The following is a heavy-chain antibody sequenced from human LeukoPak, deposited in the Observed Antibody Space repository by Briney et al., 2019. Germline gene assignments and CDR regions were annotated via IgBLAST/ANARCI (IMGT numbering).Heavy chain of an antibody. D-gene: IGHD3-22*01. V-gene: IGHV4-38-2*02. CDR1: GYSISSGYY. Sequence: SETLSLTCTVSGYSISSGYYWGWIRQPPGKGLEWIGSIYHSGSTYYNPSLKSRVTISVDTSKNQFSLKLSSVTAAGTAVYYCARDMYYYDSSGYYYDAFDIWGQGTMVTVSS. CDR2: IYHSGST. J-gene: IGHJ3*02. CDR3: ARDMYYYDSSGYYYDAFDI.